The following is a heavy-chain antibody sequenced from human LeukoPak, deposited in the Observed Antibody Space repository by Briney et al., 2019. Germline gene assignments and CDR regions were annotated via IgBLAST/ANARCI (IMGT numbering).Heavy chain of an antibody. D-gene: IGHD3-10*01. CDR2: INPNSGGT. CDR3: ARETNGSGSYYKY. V-gene: IGHV1-2*02. J-gene: IGHJ4*02. Sequence: GASVKVSCKASGYTFTGYYMHWVRQAPGQGLEWMGWINPNSGGTNYAQKFQGRVTMTRDTSISTAYMELSRLRSDDTAVYYCARETNGSGSYYKYWGQGTLVTVSS. CDR1: GYTFTGYY.